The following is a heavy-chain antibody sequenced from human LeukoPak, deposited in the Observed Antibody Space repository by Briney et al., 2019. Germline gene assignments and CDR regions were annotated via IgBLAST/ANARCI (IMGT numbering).Heavy chain of an antibody. CDR2: ITSSGTAI. D-gene: IGHD1-20*01. CDR3: ASDIAGTSGDY. V-gene: IGHV3-11*01. Sequence: GGSLRLSCSASGFSFSYYYMSWIRQAPGKGLEWISYITSSGTAIYYADSVRGRFTISRYNVKNSLYLQMDSLRDEDTAVYYCASDIAGTSGDYWGQGTLVSVSS. J-gene: IGHJ4*02. CDR1: GFSFSYYY.